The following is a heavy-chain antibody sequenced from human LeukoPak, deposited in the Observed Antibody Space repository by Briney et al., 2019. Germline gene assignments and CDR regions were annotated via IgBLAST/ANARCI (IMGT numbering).Heavy chain of an antibody. CDR1: GGSISSGSYY. Sequence: SSETLSLTCTVSGGSISSGSYYWSWIRQPAGKGLEWIGRIYTSGSTNYNPSLKGRVTISVDTSKNQFSLKLSSVTAADTAVYYCARVGSWYDDAFDIWGQGTMVTVSS. CDR3: ARVGSWYDDAFDI. CDR2: IYTSGST. V-gene: IGHV4-61*02. J-gene: IGHJ3*02. D-gene: IGHD6-13*01.